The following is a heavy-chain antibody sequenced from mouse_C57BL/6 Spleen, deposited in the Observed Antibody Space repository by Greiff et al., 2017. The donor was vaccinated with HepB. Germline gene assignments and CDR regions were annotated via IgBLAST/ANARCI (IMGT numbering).Heavy chain of an antibody. CDR3: ARTAAKATLFAY. CDR2: INPSSGYT. V-gene: IGHV1-7*01. Sequence: VQLQQSGAELAKPGASVKLSCKASGYTFTSYWMHWVKQRPGQGLEWIGYINPSSGYTKYNQKFKDKATLTADTSSSTAYMQLSSLTYEDSAVYYWARTAAKATLFAYWGQGTLVTVSA. J-gene: IGHJ3*01. D-gene: IGHD3-2*02. CDR1: GYTFTSYW.